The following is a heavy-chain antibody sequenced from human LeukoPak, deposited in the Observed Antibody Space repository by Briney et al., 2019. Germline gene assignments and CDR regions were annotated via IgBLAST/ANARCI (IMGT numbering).Heavy chain of an antibody. CDR2: IYYSGST. CDR1: GGSISSYY. J-gene: IGHJ4*02. D-gene: IGHD3-9*01. V-gene: IGHV4-59*01. Sequence: SETLSLTCTVSGGSISSYYWSWIRQPPGKGLEWIGYIYYSGSTNYNPSLKSRVTLSVDTSKNHFSLKLRSVTAADTAVYYCARVTGYMIEDYFDYWGQGTLLTVSS. CDR3: ARVTGYMIEDYFDY.